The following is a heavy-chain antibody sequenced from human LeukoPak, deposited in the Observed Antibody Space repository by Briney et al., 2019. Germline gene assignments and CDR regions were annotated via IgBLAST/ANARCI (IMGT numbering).Heavy chain of an antibody. D-gene: IGHD2-15*01. J-gene: IGHJ3*02. CDR2: IYYSGST. Sequence: SETLSLTCTVSGGSISSSSYYWGWIRQPPGKGLEWIGSIYYSGSTYYNPSLKSRVTISVDTSKNQFSLKLSSVTAADTAVYYCARYCSGGSCDRDAFDIWGQGTMVAVSS. V-gene: IGHV4-39*01. CDR3: ARYCSGGSCDRDAFDI. CDR1: GGSISSSSYY.